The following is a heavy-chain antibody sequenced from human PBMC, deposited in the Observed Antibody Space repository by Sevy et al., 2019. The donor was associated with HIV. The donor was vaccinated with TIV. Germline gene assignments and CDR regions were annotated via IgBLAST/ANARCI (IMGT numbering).Heavy chain of an antibody. CDR3: ARGVIDSSSWYEGGQGLDY. V-gene: IGHV3-30-3*01. CDR1: GFTFSSYA. CDR2: ISYDGSNK. D-gene: IGHD6-13*01. Sequence: GSLRLSCAASGFTFSSYAMHWVRQAPGKGLEWVAVISYDGSNKYYAGSVKGRFTISRDNSKNTLYLQRNSLRAEDTPVYYCARGVIDSSSWYEGGQGLDYWGQGTLVTVSS. J-gene: IGHJ4*02.